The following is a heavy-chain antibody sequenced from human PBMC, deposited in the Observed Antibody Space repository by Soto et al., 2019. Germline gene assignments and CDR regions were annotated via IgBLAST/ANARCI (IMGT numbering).Heavy chain of an antibody. V-gene: IGHV5-51*01. CDR3: ARLDGLPVAAPFDP. CDR1: GYTFTDYW. J-gene: IGHJ5*02. CDR2: IYPGDSDT. D-gene: IGHD6-19*01. Sequence: GESLKISCKGSGYTFTDYWIGWVRQLPGKGLEWMGIIYPGDSDTRYSPSFQGHVTITVDKSTSTAYLQWNTLKASDTAMYYCARLDGLPVAAPFDPWGQGTLVTVSS.